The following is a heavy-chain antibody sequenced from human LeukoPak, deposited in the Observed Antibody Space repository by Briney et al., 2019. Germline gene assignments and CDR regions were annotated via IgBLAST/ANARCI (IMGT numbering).Heavy chain of an antibody. CDR3: ARAPTGVTTSGNY. D-gene: IGHD4-17*01. J-gene: IGHJ4*02. CDR1: GFTFSSYS. Sequence: GGSLRLSCAASGFTFSSYSMNWVRQAPGKGLEWDSSISSSSSYIYYADSVKGRFTISRDNAKNSLYLQMNSLRAEDTAVYYCARAPTGVTTSGNYWGQGTLVTVSS. V-gene: IGHV3-21*01. CDR2: ISSSSSYI.